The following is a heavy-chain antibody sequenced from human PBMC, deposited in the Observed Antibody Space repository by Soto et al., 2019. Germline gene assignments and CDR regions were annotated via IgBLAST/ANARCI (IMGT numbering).Heavy chain of an antibody. Sequence: SQTLSLSCVISGDSVSSNISGWNCIRQSPSRGLEWLGRTYYKSKGNNDYALSVKSRITINPDTSKNQFSLHLYSVTPEDTAVYYCTGSTWFRGMDVWGQGTPVTVSS. CDR3: TGSTWFRGMDV. V-gene: IGHV6-1*01. CDR2: TYYKSKGNN. CDR1: GDSVSSNISG. D-gene: IGHD2-2*01. J-gene: IGHJ6*02.